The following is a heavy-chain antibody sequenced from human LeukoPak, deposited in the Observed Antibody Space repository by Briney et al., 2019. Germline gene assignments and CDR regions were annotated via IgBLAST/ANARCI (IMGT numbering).Heavy chain of an antibody. Sequence: SETLSLTCAVYGGSFSGYYWSRIRQPPGKGLEWIGEINHSGSTNYNPSLKSRVTISVDKSKNQFSLKLSSVTAADTAVYYCARDNCSGGSCYRPFDYWGQGTLVTVSS. CDR3: ARDNCSGGSCYRPFDY. J-gene: IGHJ4*02. D-gene: IGHD2-15*01. V-gene: IGHV4-34*01. CDR1: GGSFSGYY. CDR2: INHSGST.